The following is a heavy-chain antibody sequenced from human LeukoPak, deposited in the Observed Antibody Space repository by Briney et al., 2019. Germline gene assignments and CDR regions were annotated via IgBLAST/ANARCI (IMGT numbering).Heavy chain of an antibody. J-gene: IGHJ4*02. CDR3: ARELSGFQL. V-gene: IGHV4-61*02. CDR1: GGSISSGSYY. Sequence: PSETLSLTCTVSGGSISSGSYYWSWSRQPAGKGVEWIGRIYTSGSTNYNPSLKSRVTISVDTSKNQFSLKLSSVTAADTAVYYCARELSGFQLWSQGTLVTVSS. CDR2: IYTSGST. D-gene: IGHD3-22*01.